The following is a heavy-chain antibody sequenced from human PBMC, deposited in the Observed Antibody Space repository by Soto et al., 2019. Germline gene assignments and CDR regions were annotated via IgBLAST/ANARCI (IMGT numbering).Heavy chain of an antibody. Sequence: SQTLSLTCAISGDSVSSNAAPWNWIRQSPSGGLEWLGRTYFRSKWYNDYAVSVKSRIIINPDTSNNQFSLQLNSVTPEDTAVYFCAKGDNLGPKTGYAFDPWGQGIMVTVSS. J-gene: IGHJ5*02. V-gene: IGHV6-1*01. CDR2: TYFRSKWYN. CDR3: AKGDNLGPKTGYAFDP. CDR1: GDSVSSNAAP. D-gene: IGHD5-12*01.